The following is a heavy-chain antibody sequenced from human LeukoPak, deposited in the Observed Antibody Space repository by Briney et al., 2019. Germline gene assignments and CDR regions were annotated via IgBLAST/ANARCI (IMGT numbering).Heavy chain of an antibody. V-gene: IGHV3-23*01. Sequence: GGSLRLSCAASGFTFSSYAMSWVRQAPGKGLEWVSAISGSGGSTYYADSVKGRFTISRDKSKNSLYLQMNSLRAEDTAVYYCARDGDILTGYYPHYYMDVWGKGTTVTVSS. J-gene: IGHJ6*03. CDR1: GFTFSSYA. CDR2: ISGSGGST. CDR3: ARDGDILTGYYPHYYMDV. D-gene: IGHD3-9*01.